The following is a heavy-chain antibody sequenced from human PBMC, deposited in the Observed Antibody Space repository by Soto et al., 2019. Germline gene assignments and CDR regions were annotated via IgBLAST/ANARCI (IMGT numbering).Heavy chain of an antibody. CDR2: IYPGDSDP. J-gene: IGHJ6*04. CDR1: GYSFTNYW. V-gene: IGHV5-51*01. CDR3: ARHESTLTRDTYYSYGMDV. Sequence: PGQSLTISSKGSGYSFTNYWTGWLRQLLGKNLEWIGIIYPGDSDPSYSPSSQGQVTISADKSISTAYLQWSSLRASDTAMYYCARHESTLTRDTYYSYGMDVWGKGTTGTGSS. D-gene: IGHD4-17*01.